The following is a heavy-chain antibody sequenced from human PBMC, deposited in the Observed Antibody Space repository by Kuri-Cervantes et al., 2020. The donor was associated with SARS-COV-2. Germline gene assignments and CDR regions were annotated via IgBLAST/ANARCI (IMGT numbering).Heavy chain of an antibody. CDR2: ISYDGSNK. V-gene: IGHV3-30-3*01. Sequence: GESLKISCAASGFTFSSYAMHWVRQAPGKGLEWVAVISYDGSNKYYADSVKGRFTISRDNSKNTLYLQMNSLKAEDTAVYYCARLEATNYFDYWGQGTLVTVSS. CDR3: ARLEATNYFDY. CDR1: GFTFSSYA. D-gene: IGHD1-26*01. J-gene: IGHJ4*02.